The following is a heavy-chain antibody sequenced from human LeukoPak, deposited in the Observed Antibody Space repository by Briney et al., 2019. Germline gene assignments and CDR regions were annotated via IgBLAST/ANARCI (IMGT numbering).Heavy chain of an antibody. CDR2: INQEESEK. Sequence: GGSLRLSCAASGFTFSSYWMTWFRQAPGKGLKGLANINQEESEKYYVDSVKGRFTISRDNAKNSLYLQMNSLRAEDTAVYYCARVGCSGGSCYSGRGPFDPWGQGTLVTVSS. J-gene: IGHJ5*02. CDR1: GFTFSSYW. CDR3: ARVGCSGGSCYSGRGPFDP. D-gene: IGHD2-15*01. V-gene: IGHV3-7*01.